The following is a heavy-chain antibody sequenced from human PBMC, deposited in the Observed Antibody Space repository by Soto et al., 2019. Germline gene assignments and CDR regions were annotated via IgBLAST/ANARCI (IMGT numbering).Heavy chain of an antibody. CDR2: IYSGGST. V-gene: IGHV3-53*02. D-gene: IGHD1-26*01. CDR3: ASYSGSYYSGMDV. Sequence: EVQLVETGGGLIQPGGSLRLSCAASGFTVSSNYMSWVRQAPGKGLEWVSVIYSGGSTYHADSVKGRFTISRDNSKNSLYLQMNSLRAEDTAVYYCASYSGSYYSGMDVWGQGTTVTVSS. J-gene: IGHJ6*02. CDR1: GFTVSSNY.